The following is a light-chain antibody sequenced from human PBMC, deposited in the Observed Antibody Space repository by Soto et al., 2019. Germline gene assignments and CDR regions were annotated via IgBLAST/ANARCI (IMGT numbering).Light chain of an antibody. J-gene: IGLJ2*01. CDR1: SNDVATYNL. CDR3: CSYAATTTFV. CDR2: EVS. Sequence: QSVLTQPASVSGSPGQSITISCTGTSNDVATYNLVSWYQQYPGKAPKVVISEVSKRPSGISDRFSGSKSGNTASLTISGLQAEDEADYFCCSYAATTTFVFGGGTKVTVL. V-gene: IGLV2-23*02.